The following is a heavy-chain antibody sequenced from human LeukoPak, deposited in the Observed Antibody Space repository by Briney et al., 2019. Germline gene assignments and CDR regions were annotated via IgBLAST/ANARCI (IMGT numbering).Heavy chain of an antibody. Sequence: GRSLRLSCAASGFTFDDYAMHWVRQAPGKGLEWVSGISWNSGSIGYAASVKGRFIISRDNAQNFLYLQVNSLRAEDTALYYCAGGSGRYGFDIWGQGTMVTVSS. J-gene: IGHJ3*02. CDR3: AGGSGRYGFDI. V-gene: IGHV3-9*01. CDR1: GFTFDDYA. CDR2: ISWNSGSI. D-gene: IGHD1-26*01.